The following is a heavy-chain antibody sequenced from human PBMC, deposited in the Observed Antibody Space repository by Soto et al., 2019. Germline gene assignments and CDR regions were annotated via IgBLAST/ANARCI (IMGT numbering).Heavy chain of an antibody. CDR2: IRSKAYGGTT. CDR1: GFTFGDYA. D-gene: IGHD3-9*01. V-gene: IGHV3-49*04. J-gene: IGHJ6*02. CDR3: TRFGHYDILTGYYAYYYYGMDV. Sequence: GGSLRLSCTASGFTFGDYAMSWVRQAPGKGLEWVGFIRSKAYGGTTEYAASVKGRFTISRDDSKSIAYLQMNSLKTEDTAVYYCTRFGHYDILTGYYAYYYYGMDVWGQGTTVTVSS.